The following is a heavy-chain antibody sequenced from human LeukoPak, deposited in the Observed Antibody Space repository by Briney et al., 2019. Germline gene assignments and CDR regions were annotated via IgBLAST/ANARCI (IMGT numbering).Heavy chain of an antibody. V-gene: IGHV4-34*01. CDR2: INHSGST. CDR1: GGSFSGYY. Sequence: PSETLSLTCAVYGGSFSGYYWSWIRQPPGKGLEGIGEINHSGSTNYNPSLKSRVTISVDTSKNQFSLKLSSVTAADTAVYYCARGTPHYYDSSGYYYFWYFDLWGRGTLVTVSS. D-gene: IGHD3-22*01. CDR3: ARGTPHYYDSSGYYYFWYFDL. J-gene: IGHJ2*01.